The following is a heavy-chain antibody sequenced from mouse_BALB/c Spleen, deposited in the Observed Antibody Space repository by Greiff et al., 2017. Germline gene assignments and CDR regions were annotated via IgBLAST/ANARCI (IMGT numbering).Heavy chain of an antibody. V-gene: IGHV3-6*02. CDR3: ARGGTTVPLFAY. CDR2: ISYDGSN. Sequence: EVKLMESGPGLVKPSQSLSLTCSVTGYSITSGYYWNWIRQFPGNKLEWMGYISYDGSNNYNPSLKNRISITRDTSKNQFFLKLNSVTTEDTATYYCARGGTTVPLFAYWGQGTLVTVSA. J-gene: IGHJ3*01. CDR1: GYSITSGYY. D-gene: IGHD1-1*01.